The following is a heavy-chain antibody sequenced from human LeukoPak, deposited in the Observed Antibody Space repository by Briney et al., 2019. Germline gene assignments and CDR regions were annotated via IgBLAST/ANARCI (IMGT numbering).Heavy chain of an antibody. V-gene: IGHV4-30-2*01. D-gene: IGHD6-19*01. J-gene: IGHJ2*01. Sequence: PSQTLSLTCAVSGGSISSGGYSWSWIRQPPGKGLEWIGYIYHSGSTYYNPSLKSRVTISVDRSKNQFSLKLSSVTAADTAVYYCARDRRYGDKRIAVAGTWYFDLWGRGTLVTVSS. CDR2: IYHSGST. CDR3: ARDRRYGDKRIAVAGTWYFDL. CDR1: GGSISSGGYS.